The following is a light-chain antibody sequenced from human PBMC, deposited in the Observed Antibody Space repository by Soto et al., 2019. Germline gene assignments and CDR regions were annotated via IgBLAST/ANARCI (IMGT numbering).Light chain of an antibody. CDR3: QQYNNWPHT. Sequence: EIVMTQSPATLSVSPGDRATLSCRASQSVSSNLAWYQQKPGQAPRLLIYGASTRATGIPARFSGSGSGTEFTLTICSLQSEDFAVYYCQQYNNWPHTFGQGTKLEIK. CDR1: QSVSSN. J-gene: IGKJ2*01. V-gene: IGKV3-15*01. CDR2: GAS.